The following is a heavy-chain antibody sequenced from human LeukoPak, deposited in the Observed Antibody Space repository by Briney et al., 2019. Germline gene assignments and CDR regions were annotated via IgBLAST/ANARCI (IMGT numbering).Heavy chain of an antibody. J-gene: IGHJ4*02. Sequence: TLFLTCTVSGGSMSSYYWSWIRQPPGKALEWLARIDWDDDKYYSTSLKTRLTISKDTPKNQVVLTMTNMDPVDTATYYCARIAEYSYASYYFDYWGQGTLVTVSS. V-gene: IGHV2-70*11. CDR1: GGSMSSYY. D-gene: IGHD5-18*01. CDR3: ARIAEYSYASYYFDY. CDR2: IDWDDDK.